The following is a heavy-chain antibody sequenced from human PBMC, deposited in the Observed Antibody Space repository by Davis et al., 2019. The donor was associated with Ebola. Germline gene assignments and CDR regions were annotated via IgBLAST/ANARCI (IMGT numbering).Heavy chain of an antibody. J-gene: IGHJ6*02. V-gene: IGHV3-21*01. CDR2: ISSSSSYI. CDR1: GFTFSSYS. D-gene: IGHD3-3*01. CDR3: ARDEGNYDFWSGYRNYYYGMDV. Sequence: GGSLRLSCAASGFTFSSYSMNWVRQAPGKGLEWVSSISSSSSYIYYADSVKGRFTISRDNSKNTLYLQMNSLRAEDTAVYYCARDEGNYDFWSGYRNYYYGMDVWGQGTTVTVSS.